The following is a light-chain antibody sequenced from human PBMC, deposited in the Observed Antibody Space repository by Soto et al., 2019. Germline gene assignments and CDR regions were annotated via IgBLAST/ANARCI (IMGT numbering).Light chain of an antibody. Sequence: IQMTQSPSSLSASVGDRVTITCQASQDINNYLSWYQQKSGKVPKVLIYDASYLQTGVPSRFSGSGSGTDFTFTISSLQPEDIATYYCQQYDTLPYTFGQGTKLEIK. CDR3: QQYDTLPYT. J-gene: IGKJ2*01. CDR1: QDINNY. V-gene: IGKV1-33*01. CDR2: DAS.